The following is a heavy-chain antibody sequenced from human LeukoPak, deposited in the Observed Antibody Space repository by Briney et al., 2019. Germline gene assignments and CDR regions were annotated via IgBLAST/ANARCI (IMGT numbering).Heavy chain of an antibody. CDR3: ARGRSIKTTVTTERAFDI. Sequence: ASVKVSCKASGGTFSSYAISWVRQAPGQGLEWMGGIIPIFGTANYAQKFQGRVTITRSTSISTAYMELSSLRSEDTAVYYCARGRSIKTTVTTERAFDIWGQGTMVTVSS. J-gene: IGHJ3*02. CDR2: IIPIFGTA. D-gene: IGHD4-17*01. CDR1: GGTFSSYA. V-gene: IGHV1-69*05.